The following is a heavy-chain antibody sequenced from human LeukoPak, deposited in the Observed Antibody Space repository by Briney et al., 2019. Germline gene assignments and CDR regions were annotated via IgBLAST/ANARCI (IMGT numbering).Heavy chain of an antibody. Sequence: SETLSLTCSVSGVSIITYYWMWIRQPPAKGLEWMGFFSYSGSTKYNPSLKSRVTMSVDTSKNQFSLKLSSVTAADTAVYYCARMYSGTSYYFDYWGQGTLVTVSS. CDR2: FSYSGST. CDR1: GVSIITYY. V-gene: IGHV4-59*01. CDR3: ARMYSGTSYYFDY. J-gene: IGHJ4*02. D-gene: IGHD1-26*01.